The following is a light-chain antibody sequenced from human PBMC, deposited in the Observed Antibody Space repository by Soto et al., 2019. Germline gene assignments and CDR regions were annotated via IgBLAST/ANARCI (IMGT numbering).Light chain of an antibody. CDR3: GSYTSTNTLV. J-gene: IGLJ3*02. V-gene: IGLV2-14*01. CDR1: SSDVGGYNY. CDR2: EVS. Sequence: QSVLTQPASVSGSPGQSITISCTGTSSDVGGYNYVSWYQQHPGKAPKLMIYEVSNRPSGVSNRFSGSKSGNTASLTISGLQAEEEADSYCGSYTSTNTLVFGGGTNLTVL.